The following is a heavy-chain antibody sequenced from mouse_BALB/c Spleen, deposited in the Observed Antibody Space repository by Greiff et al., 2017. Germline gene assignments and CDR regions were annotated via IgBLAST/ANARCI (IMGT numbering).Heavy chain of an antibody. CDR2: ICSGSTTI. CDR1: GFTFRSFG. CDR3: ARSLITTVVATNAMDY. V-gene: IGHV5-17*02. J-gene: IGHJ4*01. D-gene: IGHD1-1*01. Sequence: EVQVVESGGGLVQPGGSRKLSCAASGFTFRSFGMHWVRQAPEKGLEWVAYICSGSTTIYYADKVKGRFTISRDNPKNTLFLHMTSLRSEDTAMYYCARSLITTVVATNAMDYWGQGTSVTVSS.